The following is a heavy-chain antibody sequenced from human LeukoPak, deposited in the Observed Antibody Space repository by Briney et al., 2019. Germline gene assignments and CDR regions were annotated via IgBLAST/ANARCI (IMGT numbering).Heavy chain of an antibody. CDR3: ARRGYCNSTSCYPIDF. D-gene: IGHD2-2*01. Sequence: GASVKVSCKASGYTFTAYYMHWVRQVPGQGLEWMGWINPNSGGTNCAQKFQDRVTMTRDTSISTAFLELKRLRSDDTAMYYCARRGYCNSTSCYPIDFWGQGTLVTVSS. V-gene: IGHV1-2*02. CDR2: INPNSGGT. J-gene: IGHJ4*02. CDR1: GYTFTAYY.